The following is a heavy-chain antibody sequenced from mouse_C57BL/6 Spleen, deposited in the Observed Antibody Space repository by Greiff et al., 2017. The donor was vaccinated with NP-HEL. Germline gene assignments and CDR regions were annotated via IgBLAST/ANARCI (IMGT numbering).Heavy chain of an antibody. J-gene: IGHJ2*01. CDR3: AAYYDYVPYFDY. V-gene: IGHV1-55*01. CDR2: IYPGSGST. CDR1: GYTFTSYW. Sequence: QVQLQQPGAELVKPGASVKMSCKASGYTFTSYWITWVKQRPGQGLEWIGDIYPGSGSTNYNEKFKSKATLTVDTSSSTAYMQLSSLTSEDSAVYYCAAYYDYVPYFDYWGQGTTLTVSS. D-gene: IGHD2-4*01.